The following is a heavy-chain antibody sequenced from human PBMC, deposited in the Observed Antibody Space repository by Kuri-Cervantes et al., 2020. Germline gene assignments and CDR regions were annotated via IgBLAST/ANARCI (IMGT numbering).Heavy chain of an antibody. J-gene: IGHJ6*02. V-gene: IGHV3-11*01. CDR1: GFTFSDYY. CDR3: AKAEGGSYWGLYYYYGMDV. D-gene: IGHD1-26*01. Sequence: GESLKISCAASGFTFSDYYMSWIRQAPGKGLEWVSYISSSGSTIYYADSVKGRFTISRDNAKNSLYLQMNSLRAEDTALYYCAKAEGGSYWGLYYYYGMDVWGQGTTVTVSS. CDR2: ISSSGSTI.